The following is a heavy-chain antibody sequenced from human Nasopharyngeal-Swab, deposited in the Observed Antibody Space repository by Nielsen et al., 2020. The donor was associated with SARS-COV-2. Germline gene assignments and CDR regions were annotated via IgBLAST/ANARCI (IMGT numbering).Heavy chain of an antibody. CDR3: ATPESSGWYGGAYFDY. J-gene: IGHJ4*02. D-gene: IGHD6-19*01. CDR1: GFTFSSYA. V-gene: IGHV3-23*01. CDR2: ISGSGGST. Sequence: GESLKISCAASGFTFSSYAMSWVRQAPGKGLEWVSAISGSGGSTYYADSVKGRFTISRDNSKNTLYLQMNNLRAEDTAVYYCATPESSGWYGGAYFDYWGQGTLVTVSS.